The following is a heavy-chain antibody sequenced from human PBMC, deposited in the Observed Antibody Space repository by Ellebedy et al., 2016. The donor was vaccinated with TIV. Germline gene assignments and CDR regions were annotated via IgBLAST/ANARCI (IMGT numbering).Heavy chain of an antibody. CDR3: ARRGGGNYYYGMDV. CDR2: IYHSGST. D-gene: IGHD2-15*01. V-gene: IGHV4-38-2*02. Sequence: SETLSLXCTVSGYSISSGYYWGWIRQPPGKGLEWIGSIYHSGSTYYNPSLKSRVTISVDTSKNQFSLKLSSVTAADTAVYYCARRGGGNYYYGMDVWGQGTTVTVSS. J-gene: IGHJ6*02. CDR1: GYSISSGYY.